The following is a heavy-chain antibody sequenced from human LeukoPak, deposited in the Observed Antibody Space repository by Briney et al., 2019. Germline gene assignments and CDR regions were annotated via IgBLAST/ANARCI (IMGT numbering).Heavy chain of an antibody. CDR1: GFTFSSYS. Sequence: GGSLRLSCAASGFTFSSYSMDWVRQAPGKGLEWVSSISSSSSYIYYADSVKGRFTISRDNAKNSLYLQMNSLRAEDTAVYYCARAKAGHSGYDSDAFDIWGQGTMVTVSS. CDR2: ISSSSSYI. J-gene: IGHJ3*02. CDR3: ARAKAGHSGYDSDAFDI. D-gene: IGHD5-12*01. V-gene: IGHV3-21*01.